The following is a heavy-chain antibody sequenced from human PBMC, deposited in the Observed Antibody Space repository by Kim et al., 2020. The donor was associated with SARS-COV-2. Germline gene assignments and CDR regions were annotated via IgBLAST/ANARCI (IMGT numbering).Heavy chain of an antibody. V-gene: IGHV3-13*01. CDR3: ASSSGESFDF. CDR2: DT. Sequence: DTYYPGSVKGRFTISRENAKNSLYLQMNSLRAGDTAVYYCASSSGESFDFWGQGTLVTVSS. D-gene: IGHD7-27*01. J-gene: IGHJ4*02.